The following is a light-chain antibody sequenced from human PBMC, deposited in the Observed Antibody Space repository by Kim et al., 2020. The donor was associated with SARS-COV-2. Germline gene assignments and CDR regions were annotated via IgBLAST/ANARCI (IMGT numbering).Light chain of an antibody. CDR3: SSYTTNSTRV. V-gene: IGLV2-14*03. CDR1: SGDVGGYNY. CDR2: DVS. J-gene: IGLJ3*02. Sequence: QSITISCTGTSGDVGGYNYVSWYLQHPGKAPKLMIYDVSNGPSGVSNRFSGSKSGNTASLTISGLQAEDEADYYCSSYTTNSTRVFGGGTQLTVL.